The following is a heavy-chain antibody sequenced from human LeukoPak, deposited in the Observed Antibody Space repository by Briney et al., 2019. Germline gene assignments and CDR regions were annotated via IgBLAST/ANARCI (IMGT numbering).Heavy chain of an antibody. Sequence: PSETLSLTCTVSGGTISSSSYYWGWIRQPPGKGLEWIGSIYYTGSPSYTPPLKSRVTISVDTSKNQFSLRLSSVTAADTAVYFCARHVRDGTSWSTLFDYWGQGSLVTVSS. J-gene: IGHJ4*02. V-gene: IGHV4-39*01. CDR3: ARHVRDGTSWSTLFDY. CDR2: IYYTGSP. D-gene: IGHD6-13*01. CDR1: GGTISSSSYY.